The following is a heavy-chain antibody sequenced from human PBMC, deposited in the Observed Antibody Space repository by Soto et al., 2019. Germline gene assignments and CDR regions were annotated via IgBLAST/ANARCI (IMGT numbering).Heavy chain of an antibody. J-gene: IGHJ3*01. V-gene: IGHV4-59*01. D-gene: IGHD3-16*01. CDR3: ARPHNRGGYGFDV. CDR2: IYYSGGT. CDR1: GDSISNYY. Sequence: QVQLQESGPGLVKPSETLSLTCTVSGDSISNYYWSWIRQAPGKGLEWIGYIYYSGGTSYNPSLKSRVTISVDTSKDQFSLKLTSLTAADTAVYYCARPHNRGGYGFDVWSQGTTVTVSS.